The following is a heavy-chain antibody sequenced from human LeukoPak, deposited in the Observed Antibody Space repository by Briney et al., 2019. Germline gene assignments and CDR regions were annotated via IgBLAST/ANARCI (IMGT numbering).Heavy chain of an antibody. D-gene: IGHD2-8*01. CDR1: GFTFSNYA. Sequence: GGSQRLSCAASGFTFSNYAMTWVRQAPGKGLEWVSSISGSRDSTYYADSVKGRFTIFRDNSKNTLYLQMNSLRAEDTAVYYCTKGRANDVLEYFQYWGQGTLVTVSS. V-gene: IGHV3-23*01. CDR3: TKGRANDVLEYFQY. CDR2: ISGSRDST. J-gene: IGHJ1*01.